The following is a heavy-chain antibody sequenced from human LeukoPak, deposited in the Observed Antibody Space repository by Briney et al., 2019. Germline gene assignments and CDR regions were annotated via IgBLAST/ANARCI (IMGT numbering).Heavy chain of an antibody. D-gene: IGHD6-13*01. CDR2: IIPIFGTA. V-gene: IGHV1-69*05. J-gene: IGHJ5*02. Sequence: SVKVSCKASGGTFSSYAISWVRQAPGQGLEWMGGIIPIFGTANYAQKFHGRVTITTDESTSTAYMELSSLRSEDTAVYYCAGAVGISATEDPRYWFDPWGQGTLVTVSS. CDR1: GGTFSSYA. CDR3: AGAVGISATEDPRYWFDP.